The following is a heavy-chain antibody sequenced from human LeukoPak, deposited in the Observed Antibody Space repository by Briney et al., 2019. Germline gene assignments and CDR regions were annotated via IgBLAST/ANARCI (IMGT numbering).Heavy chain of an antibody. J-gene: IGHJ3*02. V-gene: IGHV4-59*01. CDR1: GGSISSYY. D-gene: IGHD6-13*01. Sequence: SETLSLTCTVSGGSISSYYWSWIRQPPGKGLEWIGYIYYSGSANYNPSLKSRVTISVDTSKNQFSLKLSSVTAADTAVYYCARGLQLVRTFDIWGQGTLVTVSS. CDR2: IYYSGSA. CDR3: ARGLQLVRTFDI.